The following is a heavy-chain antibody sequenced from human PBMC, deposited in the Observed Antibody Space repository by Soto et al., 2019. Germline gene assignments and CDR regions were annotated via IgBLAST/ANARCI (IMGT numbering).Heavy chain of an antibody. CDR2: IMPMFATA. J-gene: IGHJ5*02. D-gene: IGHD6-13*01. CDR1: GGTFSNHA. Sequence: QAQLVQCGAEVKKPGSSVMVSCKASGGTFSNHAISWLRQAPGQGLEWMGMIMPMFATAHYAHKFQGRVTITADESTDTVYMDLRSLTSDDTSVYYCARDRGVAASGTNWFDPWGQGTLVTVSS. V-gene: IGHV1-69*18. CDR3: ARDRGVAASGTNWFDP.